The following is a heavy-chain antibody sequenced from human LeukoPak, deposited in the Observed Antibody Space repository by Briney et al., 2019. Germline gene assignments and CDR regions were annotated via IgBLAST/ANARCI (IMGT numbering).Heavy chain of an antibody. Sequence: QTGGSLRLSCAASGFTFDDYAMHWVRQAPGKGLEWVSLITGYGGSTYYADSVKGRFTVSRDNSKNSLYLQMNSLRSEDTALYYCAKDLVPRDNWAGGFDIWGQGTMVTVFS. V-gene: IGHV3-43*02. J-gene: IGHJ3*02. D-gene: IGHD2-2*01. CDR3: AKDLVPRDNWAGGFDI. CDR1: GFTFDDYA. CDR2: ITGYGGST.